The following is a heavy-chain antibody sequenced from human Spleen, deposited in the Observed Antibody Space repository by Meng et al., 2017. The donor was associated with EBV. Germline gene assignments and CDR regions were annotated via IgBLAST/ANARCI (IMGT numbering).Heavy chain of an antibody. CDR3: SRSIALVS. CDR2: IRALTSGGST. Sequence: VQSGTGVGELCSAWRALCQSSAACILKYGDIWVRQAPGQGREWMESIRALTSGGSTKYAQEPPSRVIMTAKTTAATAFMELRSMTCDDTAVLYYSRSIALVSWGQGTLVTVSS. J-gene: IGHJ4*02. D-gene: IGHD5/OR15-5a*01. V-gene: IGHV1-18*01. CDR1: AACILKYG.